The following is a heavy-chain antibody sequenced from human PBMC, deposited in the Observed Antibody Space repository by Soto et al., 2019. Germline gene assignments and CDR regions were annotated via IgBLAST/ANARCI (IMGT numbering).Heavy chain of an antibody. CDR1: GFTFSSYA. Sequence: EVQLLESGGGLVQPGGSLRLSCAASGFTFSSYAMSWVRQAPGKGLEWVSAISGSGGSTYYADSVKGRFTISRDNSKNTLYLQMHSLGGEDTSVYYCAKSPDYYYGSGSYYEFDYWGQGTLVTVSS. J-gene: IGHJ4*02. CDR3: AKSPDYYYGSGSYYEFDY. D-gene: IGHD3-10*01. CDR2: ISGSGGST. V-gene: IGHV3-23*01.